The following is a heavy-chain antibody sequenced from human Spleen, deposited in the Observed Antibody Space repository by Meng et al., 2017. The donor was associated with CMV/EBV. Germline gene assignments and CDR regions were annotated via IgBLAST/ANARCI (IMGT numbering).Heavy chain of an antibody. CDR2: IYSSGNT. V-gene: IGHV4-31*02. J-gene: IGHJ4*02. CDR3: ARVDLRLGELSLGFDN. D-gene: IGHD3-16*02. Sequence: SLSSRGYYWTWIRQHPGKGLEWIGFIYSSGNTYYNPSLKTRLTISVDTSKNQFSLNLSSVTAADTAMYYCARVDLRLGELSLGFDNWGQGTLVTVSS. CDR1: SLSSRGYY.